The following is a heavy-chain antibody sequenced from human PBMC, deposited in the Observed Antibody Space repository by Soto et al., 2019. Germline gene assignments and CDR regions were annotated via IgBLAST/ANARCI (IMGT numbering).Heavy chain of an antibody. V-gene: IGHV3-23*01. CDR1: QITFSNYA. J-gene: IGHJ4*02. D-gene: IGHD2-2*01. Sequence: EVQLLESGGGLVQPGGSLRLSCAASQITFSNYAMSWVRQAPGKGLEWVSAISGSGVYTYYADSVKGRFTISRDNSKNTLYLPMNSLRAEDTAVYYCARDHRYCSGPTCYPKVGYWCQGTQVTVSS. CDR3: ARDHRYCSGPTCYPKVGY. CDR2: ISGSGVYT.